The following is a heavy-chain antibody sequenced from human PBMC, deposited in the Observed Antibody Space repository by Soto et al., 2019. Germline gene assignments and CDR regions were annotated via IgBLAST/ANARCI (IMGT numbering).Heavy chain of an antibody. CDR2: MHPGSGDT. J-gene: IGHJ5*02. CDR3: ARMATFGSLTGFDP. V-gene: IGHV1-8*01. D-gene: IGHD3-16*01. Sequence: ASVKVSCKASGYSFTNNDVTWVRPATGQGLAWMGWMHPGSGDTGYAQKFQGRVTMTRDIPIATAYMELNSLRSADTAIYYCARMATFGSLTGFDPWGQGTLVTVSS. CDR1: GYSFTNND.